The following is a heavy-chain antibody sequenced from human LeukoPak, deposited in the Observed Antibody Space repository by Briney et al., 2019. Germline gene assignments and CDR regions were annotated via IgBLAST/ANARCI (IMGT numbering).Heavy chain of an antibody. D-gene: IGHD5-18*01. J-gene: IGHJ4*02. V-gene: IGHV3-48*03. CDR1: GFTFSSYE. CDR2: ISSSGSTI. CDR3: ARDNGYSYGNFDY. Sequence: GGSLRLSCAASGFTFSSYEMNWVRQAPGKGLEWVSYISSSGSTIYYADSVKGRFTISRDNAKNSLYLQVNSLRAEDTAVYYCARDNGYSYGNFDYWGQGTLVTVSS.